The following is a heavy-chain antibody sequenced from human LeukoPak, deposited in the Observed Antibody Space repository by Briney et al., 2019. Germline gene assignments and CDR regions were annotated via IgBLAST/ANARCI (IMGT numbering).Heavy chain of an antibody. CDR2: IWYDGSNK. Sequence: GRSLRLSCVASGFTFSSYGMHWVRQAPGKGLEWVAVIWYDGSNKYYADSVKGRFTISRDNSKNTLYLQMNSLRAEDTAVYYCARASGYRDQYYYYGMDVWGQGTTVTVSS. V-gene: IGHV3-33*01. CDR3: ARASGYRDQYYYYGMDV. CDR1: GFTFSSYG. D-gene: IGHD3-22*01. J-gene: IGHJ6*02.